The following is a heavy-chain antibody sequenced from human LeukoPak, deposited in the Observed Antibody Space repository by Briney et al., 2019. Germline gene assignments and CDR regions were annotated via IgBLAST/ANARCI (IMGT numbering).Heavy chain of an antibody. CDR1: GGTFSSYA. CDR2: IIPIFGTA. Sequence: SVKVSCKASGGTFSSYAISWVRQAPGQGLEWMGGIIPIFGTANYAQKFQGRVTITADESTSTAYMELSSLRSEDTAVYYCARGDYYDSSGYYSHYGMDVWGQGTTVTVSS. D-gene: IGHD3-22*01. J-gene: IGHJ6*02. CDR3: ARGDYYDSSGYYSHYGMDV. V-gene: IGHV1-69*01.